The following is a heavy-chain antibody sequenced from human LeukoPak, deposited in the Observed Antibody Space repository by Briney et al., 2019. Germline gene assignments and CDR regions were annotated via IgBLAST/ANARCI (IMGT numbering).Heavy chain of an antibody. CDR3: SYGDYFDY. V-gene: IGHV3-30*03. D-gene: IGHD4-17*01. CDR1: GFTFSSYG. Sequence: PGGSLRPSCAASGFTFSSYGMHWVRQAPGKGLEWVAVISYDGSNKYYADSVKGRFTISRDNSKNTLYLQMNSLRAEDTAVYYCSYGDYFDYWGQGTLVTVSS. CDR2: ISYDGSNK. J-gene: IGHJ4*02.